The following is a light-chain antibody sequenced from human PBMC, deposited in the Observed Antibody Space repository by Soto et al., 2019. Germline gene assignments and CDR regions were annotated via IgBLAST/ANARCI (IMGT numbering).Light chain of an antibody. Sequence: QSALTQPASVSGSPGQSITISCTGTSSDIGRYNYASWFQQHPGKVPKLVIFEVNYRPSGVSDRFSGSKSGNTASLTITGLQAEDEADYYCTSCITANTRCVFGSGTKVTVL. CDR3: TSCITANTRCV. CDR1: SSDIGRYNY. J-gene: IGLJ1*01. CDR2: EVN. V-gene: IGLV2-14*01.